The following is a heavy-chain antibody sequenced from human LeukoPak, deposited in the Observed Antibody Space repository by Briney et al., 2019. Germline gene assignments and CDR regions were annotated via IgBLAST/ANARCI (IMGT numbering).Heavy chain of an antibody. D-gene: IGHD1-26*01. Sequence: ASVKVSCKASGYSFDSFHIAWVRQAPGHGLEWMGWIAVYNGIPKYVENLQGRIHMTADTSTRTAYMELRGLTSDDTAVYYCPRDHSSFHLDYWGQGTLVTVSS. J-gene: IGHJ4*02. CDR1: GYSFDSFH. V-gene: IGHV1-18*01. CDR3: PRDHSSFHLDY. CDR2: IAVYNGIP.